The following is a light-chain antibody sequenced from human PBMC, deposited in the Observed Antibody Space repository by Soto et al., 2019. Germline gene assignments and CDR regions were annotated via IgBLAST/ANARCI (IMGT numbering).Light chain of an antibody. Sequence: SYELTQPPSVSVSPGQTASITCSGDKLGDKYACWYQQRPGQSPVLVIYQDTERPSGIPERFSGSNSGNTATLTISGTQAMDEADYYCQAWDSNSEVFGGGTKLTVL. CDR1: KLGDKY. CDR2: QDT. J-gene: IGLJ2*01. V-gene: IGLV3-1*01. CDR3: QAWDSNSEV.